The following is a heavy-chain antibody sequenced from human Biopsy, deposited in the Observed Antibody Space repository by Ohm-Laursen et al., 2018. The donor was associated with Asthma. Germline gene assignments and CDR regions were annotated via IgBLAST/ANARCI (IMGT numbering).Heavy chain of an antibody. CDR3: ARHWDWGSFFDY. CDR1: SGSGGYMRSSSYY. CDR2: ISYTGSA. Sequence: SDTLSLTCSLSSGSGGYMRSSSYYWGWIRQPPGKGLEWMGSISYTGSAYHNPSLKSRVTISVDTSKTHFSLKLSSVTAADTAVYYCARHWDWGSFFDYWGQGTPVTVSS. J-gene: IGHJ4*02. V-gene: IGHV4-39*01. D-gene: IGHD7-27*01.